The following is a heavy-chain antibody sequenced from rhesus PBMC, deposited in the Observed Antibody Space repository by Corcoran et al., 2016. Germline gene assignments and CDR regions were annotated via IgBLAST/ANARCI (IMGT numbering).Heavy chain of an antibody. D-gene: IGHD6-25*01. CDR3: AAPRAAGFDY. Sequence: QVKLQQWGEGLVKPSETLSLTCAVYGGSISGYYYWSWIRQPPGKGLEWIGYIYGKRSNTNANPSLKNRVTISKDTSKNQFSLKLSSVTAADTAVDYCAAPRAAGFDYWGQGVLVTVSS. J-gene: IGHJ4*01. CDR1: GGSISGYYY. CDR2: IYGKRSNT. V-gene: IGHV4-73*01.